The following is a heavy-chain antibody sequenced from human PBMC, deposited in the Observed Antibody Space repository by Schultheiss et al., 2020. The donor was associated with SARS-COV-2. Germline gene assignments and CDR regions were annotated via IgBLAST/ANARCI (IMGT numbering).Heavy chain of an antibody. CDR3: ARDRYSSSWYLYY. D-gene: IGHD6-13*01. CDR2: IYYSGST. Sequence: SETLSLTCTVSGGSISSGGYYWSWIRQHPGKGLEWIGYIYYSGSTNYNPSLKSRVTISVDTSKNQFSLKLSSVTAADTAVYYCARDRYSSSWYLYYWGQGTLVTVSS. CDR1: GGSISSGGYY. J-gene: IGHJ4*02. V-gene: IGHV4-61*08.